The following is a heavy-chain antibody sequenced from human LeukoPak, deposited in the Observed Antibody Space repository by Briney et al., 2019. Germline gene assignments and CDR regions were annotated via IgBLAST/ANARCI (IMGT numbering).Heavy chain of an antibody. CDR3: ARWGALGGRDYYYGMDV. CDR1: GFTFSSYS. CDR2: ISSSSSYI. D-gene: IGHD2-15*01. Sequence: GGSLRLSCAASGFTFSSYSMNWVRQAPGKGLEWVSSISSSSSYIYYADSVKGRFTISRDNAKNSLYLQMNSLRAEDTAVYYCARWGALGGRDYYYGMDVWGQGTTVTVSS. J-gene: IGHJ6*02. V-gene: IGHV3-21*01.